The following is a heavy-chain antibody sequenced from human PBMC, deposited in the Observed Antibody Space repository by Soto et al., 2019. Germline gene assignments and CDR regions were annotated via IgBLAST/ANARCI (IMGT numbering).Heavy chain of an antibody. CDR1: GFTFSSYG. CDR2: IWYDGSNK. J-gene: IGHJ4*02. D-gene: IGHD2-2*01. V-gene: IGHV3-33*01. Sequence: QVQLVESGGGVVQPGRSLRLSCAASGFTFSSYGMHWVRQAPGKGLEWVAVIWYDGSNKYYADSVKGRFTISRDNSKNKLYLQMNSLRAEDTAVYYCARDPAGYYFDYWGQGTLVTVSS. CDR3: ARDPAGYYFDY.